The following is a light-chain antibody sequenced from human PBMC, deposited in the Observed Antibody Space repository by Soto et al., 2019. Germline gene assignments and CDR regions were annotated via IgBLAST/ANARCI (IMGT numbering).Light chain of an antibody. J-gene: IGKJ1*01. V-gene: IGKV3-15*01. CDR3: QQYNKWLWT. CDR2: GAS. Sequence: EIVMTQSPATLSVSPGERATLSCRASQSVSSNLAWYQQKPGQAPRLLIYGASTRATGIPARFSGSGSGTEFTLTISSLQSEDFAVYYCQQYNKWLWTFVQGNKVEIK. CDR1: QSVSSN.